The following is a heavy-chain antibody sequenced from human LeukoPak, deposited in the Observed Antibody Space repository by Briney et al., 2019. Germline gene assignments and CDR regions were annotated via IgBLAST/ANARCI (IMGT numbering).Heavy chain of an antibody. CDR1: GGSISSGDYY. J-gene: IGHJ4*02. Sequence: SQTLSLTCAVSGGSISSGDYYWSWIRQPPGKGLEWIGYIYYSGSTYYNPSLKSRITISVDTSKNQFSLKLSSVTAADTAVYYCASFSRNYDFWSGYYTDYWGQGTLVTVSS. CDR2: IYYSGST. V-gene: IGHV4-30-4*08. CDR3: ASFSRNYDFWSGYYTDY. D-gene: IGHD3-3*01.